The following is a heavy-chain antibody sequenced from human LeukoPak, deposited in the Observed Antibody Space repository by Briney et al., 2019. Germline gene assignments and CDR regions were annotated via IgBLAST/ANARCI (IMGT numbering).Heavy chain of an antibody. CDR3: ATGPNGDYFDY. J-gene: IGHJ4*02. Sequence: SGGSLRLXCAASGFTFSSYSMNWVRQAPGKGLEWVSSISSSSSYIYYADSVKGRFTISRDNAKNSLYLQMSSLRAEDTAVYYCATGPNGDYFDYWGQGTLVTVSS. CDR2: ISSSSSYI. D-gene: IGHD4-17*01. CDR1: GFTFSSYS. V-gene: IGHV3-21*01.